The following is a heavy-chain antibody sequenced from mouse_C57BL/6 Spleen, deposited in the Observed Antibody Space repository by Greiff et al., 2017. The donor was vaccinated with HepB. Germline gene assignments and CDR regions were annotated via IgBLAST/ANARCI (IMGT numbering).Heavy chain of an antibody. CDR2: IYPSDSET. D-gene: IGHD2-5*01. CDR1: GYTFTSYW. V-gene: IGHV1-61*01. Sequence: QVQLQQSGAELVRPGSSVKLSCKASGYTFTSYWMDWVKQRPGQGLEWIGNIYPSDSETHYNQKFKDKATLTVDKSSSTAYMQLSSLTSEDSAVYYCARYSNYGYYAMDYWGQGTSVTVSS. J-gene: IGHJ4*01. CDR3: ARYSNYGYYAMDY.